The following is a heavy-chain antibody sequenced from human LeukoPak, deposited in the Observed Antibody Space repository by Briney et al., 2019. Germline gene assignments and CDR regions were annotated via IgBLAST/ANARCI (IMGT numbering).Heavy chain of an antibody. D-gene: IGHD1-7*01. V-gene: IGHV4-34*01. J-gene: IGHJ5*02. CDR3: ARDGGTTSFDP. CDR2: IYYSGST. Sequence: SETLSLTCAVYGGTFSGYYWSWIRQPPGKGREWIGSIYYSGSTYYNPSLKSRVTISVDTSKNQFSLKLSSVTAADTAVYYCARDGGTTSFDPWGQGTLVTVSS. CDR1: GGTFSGYY.